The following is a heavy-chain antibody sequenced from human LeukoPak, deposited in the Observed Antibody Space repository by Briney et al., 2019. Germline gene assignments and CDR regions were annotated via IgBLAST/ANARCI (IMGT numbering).Heavy chain of an antibody. CDR1: GFTFSSYW. V-gene: IGHV3-74*01. Sequence: GGSLRLSCAASGFTFSSYWMHWVRQAPGKGLVCVSRIKSDGSSTSYADSVKGRFTISRDDAKNTLYLQMNSLRAEDTAVYYCARDRRYYDSSGAFDIWGQGTMVTVSS. CDR3: ARDRRYYDSSGAFDI. CDR2: IKSDGSST. D-gene: IGHD3-22*01. J-gene: IGHJ3*02.